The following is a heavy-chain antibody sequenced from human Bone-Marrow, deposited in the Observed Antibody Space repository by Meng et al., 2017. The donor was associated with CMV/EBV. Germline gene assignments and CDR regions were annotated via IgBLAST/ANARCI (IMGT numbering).Heavy chain of an antibody. V-gene: IGHV3-30-3*01. J-gene: IGHJ1*01. CDR1: GFTFSSYA. Sequence: GGSLRLSCAASGFTFSSYAVHWVRQAPGKGLEWVAVISYDGSNKYYADSVKGRFTISRDNSKNTLYLQMNSLRAEDTAVYYCARDRIPDIVVVPAAPTFQHWGQGTLVTVSS. CDR2: ISYDGSNK. CDR3: ARDRIPDIVVVPAAPTFQH. D-gene: IGHD2-2*01.